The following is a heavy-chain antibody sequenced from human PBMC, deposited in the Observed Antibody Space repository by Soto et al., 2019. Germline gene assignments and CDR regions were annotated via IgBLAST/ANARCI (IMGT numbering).Heavy chain of an antibody. D-gene: IGHD4-4*01. V-gene: IGHV3-74*01. CDR2: INSDGSRT. CDR1: GFTSWDYD. CDR3: ARETYRGFYFDY. Sequence: GGSLRLSCAASGFTSWDYDMSWIRQAPGKGLVWVSRINSDGSRTSYADSVTGRFTISRDNAKNTLYLQMNSLRVEDTALYYCARETYRGFYFDYWGQGTLVTVSS. J-gene: IGHJ4*02.